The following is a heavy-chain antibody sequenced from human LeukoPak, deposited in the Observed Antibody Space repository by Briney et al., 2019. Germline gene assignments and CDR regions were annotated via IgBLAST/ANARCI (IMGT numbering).Heavy chain of an antibody. V-gene: IGHV3-11*04. CDR3: AKDERPIVVVPAANDY. D-gene: IGHD2-2*01. CDR2: ISSSGSTI. Sequence: GGSLRLSCAASGFTFSDYYMSWIRQAPGKGLEWVSYISSSGSTIYYADSVKGRFTISRDNSKNTLYLQMNSLRAEDTAVYYCAKDERPIVVVPAANDYWGQGTLVTVSS. CDR1: GFTFSDYY. J-gene: IGHJ4*02.